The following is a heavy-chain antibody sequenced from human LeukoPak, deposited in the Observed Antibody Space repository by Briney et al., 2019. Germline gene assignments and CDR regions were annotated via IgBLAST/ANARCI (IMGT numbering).Heavy chain of an antibody. Sequence: SGGSLRLSCAASGFTFSSYVMHWVRQAPGKGPEWVAVISSDGSDKYFADSVKGRFTISRDNSKNTLYLQMNSLRAEDTALYYCAKGGGYNYGTFDYWGQGTLVTVSS. CDR3: AKGGGYNYGTFDY. V-gene: IGHV3-30*18. CDR2: ISSDGSDK. J-gene: IGHJ4*02. CDR1: GFTFSSYV. D-gene: IGHD5-18*01.